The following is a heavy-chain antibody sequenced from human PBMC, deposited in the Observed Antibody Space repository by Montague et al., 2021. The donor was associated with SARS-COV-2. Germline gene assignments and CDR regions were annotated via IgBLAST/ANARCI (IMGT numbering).Heavy chain of an antibody. V-gene: IGHV3-33*01. CDR3: AREKKEVQMDY. J-gene: IGHJ4*02. Sequence: SLRLSCAASGFSFSDYAMHWVRQAPGLALEWVAVTWYDGSNSYYADSVKGRFTISRDNSKNAVYLQMSSLTADDTAIYYCAREKKEVQMDYWGLGTLVTVSS. CDR1: GFSFSDYA. CDR2: TWYDGSNS. D-gene: IGHD5-24*01.